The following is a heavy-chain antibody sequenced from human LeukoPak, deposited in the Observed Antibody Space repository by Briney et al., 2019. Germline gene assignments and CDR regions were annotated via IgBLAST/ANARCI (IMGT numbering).Heavy chain of an antibody. J-gene: IGHJ4*02. V-gene: IGHV3-30*18. CDR2: ISNDGSDK. CDR3: AKDLLTLAGSGNY. D-gene: IGHD3-10*01. Sequence: GRSLRLSCAASGFTFNDYGIHWVRQAPGKGLEWVAVISNDGSDKYYADSVKGRFTISRDNSKNTLYLQMNSPRAEDTAVYYCAKDLLTLAGSGNYWGQGTLVTVSS. CDR1: GFTFNDYG.